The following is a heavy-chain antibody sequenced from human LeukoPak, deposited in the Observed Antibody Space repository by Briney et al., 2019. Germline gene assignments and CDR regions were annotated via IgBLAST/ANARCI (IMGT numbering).Heavy chain of an antibody. Sequence: SVKVSCKASGGTFSSYAISWVRQAPGQGLEWVGGIIPIFGTANYAQKFQGRVTITADESTSTAYMELSSLRSEDTAVYYCARVPFLNYYDSSGFHRYYFDYWGQGTLVTVSS. J-gene: IGHJ4*02. D-gene: IGHD3-22*01. CDR1: GGTFSSYA. V-gene: IGHV1-69*13. CDR3: ARVPFLNYYDSSGFHRYYFDY. CDR2: IIPIFGTA.